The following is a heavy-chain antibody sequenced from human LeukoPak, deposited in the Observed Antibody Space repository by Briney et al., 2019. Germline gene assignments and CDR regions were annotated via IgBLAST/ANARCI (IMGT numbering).Heavy chain of an antibody. V-gene: IGHV3-48*03. D-gene: IGHD6-19*01. CDR2: ISSSGSTI. J-gene: IGHJ4*02. CDR1: GFTFSSYE. Sequence: GGSLRLSCAASGFTFSSYEMNWVRQAPEKGLEWVSYISSSGSTIYYADSVKGRFTISRDNAKNSLYLQMNSLRAEDTAVYYCARDMGSSMAGAGGYFDYWGQGALVTVSS. CDR3: ARDMGSSMAGAGGYFDY.